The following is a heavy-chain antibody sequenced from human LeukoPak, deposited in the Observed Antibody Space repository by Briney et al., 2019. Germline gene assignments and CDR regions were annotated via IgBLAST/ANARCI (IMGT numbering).Heavy chain of an antibody. Sequence: PGEPLKISCKGSGYSFATYWIGWVRQMPGKGLGWMGIIYPGDSDTRYSPSFQGQVTISADKTISTAFLQWSSLKASDTAMYYCARRGYCGGDCYSDYWGQGTLVTVSS. CDR1: GYSFATYW. D-gene: IGHD2-21*01. J-gene: IGHJ4*02. CDR2: IYPGDSDT. V-gene: IGHV5-51*01. CDR3: ARRGYCGGDCYSDY.